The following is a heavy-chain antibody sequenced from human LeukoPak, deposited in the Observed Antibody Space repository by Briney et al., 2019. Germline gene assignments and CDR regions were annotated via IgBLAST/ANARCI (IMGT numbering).Heavy chain of an antibody. D-gene: IGHD3-3*01. J-gene: IGHJ4*02. CDR1: GGSISSHY. CDR2: IYYSGST. V-gene: IGHV4-59*11. CDR3: ARGLPYEKFDY. Sequence: SETLSLTCTVSGGSISSHYWSWIRQPPGKGLEWIGYIYYSGSTNYNPSLKSRVTISVDTSKNQFSLKLSSVTAADTAVYYCARGLPYEKFDYWGQGTLVTVSS.